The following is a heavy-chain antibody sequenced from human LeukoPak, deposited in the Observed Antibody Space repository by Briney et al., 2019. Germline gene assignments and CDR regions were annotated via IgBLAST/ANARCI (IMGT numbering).Heavy chain of an antibody. J-gene: IGHJ4*02. CDR1: GYTLTNYY. Sequence: ASVKVSCKASGYTLTNYYMHWVRQAPGQGLEWMGRINPNSGCTNYAQKFQGRVTMTRDTSISTVYMELSRLRSDDTAVYYCARVGYYESSGYYEYWGQETLVTVSS. D-gene: IGHD3-22*01. V-gene: IGHV1-2*06. CDR3: ARVGYYESSGYYEY. CDR2: INPNSGCT.